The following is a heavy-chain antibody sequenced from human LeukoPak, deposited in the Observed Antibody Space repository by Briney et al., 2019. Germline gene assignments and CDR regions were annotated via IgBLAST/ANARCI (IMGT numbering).Heavy chain of an antibody. J-gene: IGHJ4*02. CDR1: GYSISSGYY. CDR2: IYHSGST. D-gene: IGHD3-22*01. CDR3: ARVGVYHYDTTY. V-gene: IGHV4-38-2*02. Sequence: SETLSLTCTVSGYSISSGYYWGWIRQPPGKGLERIGNIYHSGSTYYNPSLKSRVTISVDTSKNQFSLKLSSVTAADTAIYYCARVGVYHYDTTYWGQGTLVTVSS.